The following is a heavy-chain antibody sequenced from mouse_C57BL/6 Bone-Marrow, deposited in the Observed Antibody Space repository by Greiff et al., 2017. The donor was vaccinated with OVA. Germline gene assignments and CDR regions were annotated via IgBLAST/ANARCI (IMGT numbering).Heavy chain of an antibody. V-gene: IGHV1-61*01. J-gene: IGHJ3*01. D-gene: IGHD2-3*01. CDR1: GYTFTSYW. CDR2: IYPSDSET. CDR3: ASNDGYYWFAY. Sequence: QVQLQQPGAELVRPGSSVKLSCKASGYTFTSYWMDWVKQRPRQGLEWIGNIYPSDSETHYNQKFKDKATLTVDKSSSTAYMQLSSLTSEDSAVYYCASNDGYYWFAYWGQGTLVTVSA.